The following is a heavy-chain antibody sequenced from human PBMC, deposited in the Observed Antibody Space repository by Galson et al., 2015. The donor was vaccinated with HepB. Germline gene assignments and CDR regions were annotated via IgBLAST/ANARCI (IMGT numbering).Heavy chain of an antibody. CDR2: IIPIFGTA. V-gene: IGHV1-69*06. D-gene: IGHD4-23*01. CDR1: GGTFSSYA. J-gene: IGHJ4*02. Sequence: SVKVSCKASGGTFSSYAISWVRQAPGQGLEWMGGIIPIFGTANYAQKFQGRVTITADKSTSTAYMELSSPRSEDTAVYYCARGGISVAKQTSFDYWGQGTLVTVSS. CDR3: ARGGISVAKQTSFDY.